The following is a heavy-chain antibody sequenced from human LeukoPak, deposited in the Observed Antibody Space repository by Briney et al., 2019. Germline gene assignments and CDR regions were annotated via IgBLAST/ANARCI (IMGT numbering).Heavy chain of an antibody. CDR1: GGTFSSYA. CDR3: ARVSPNCSGGSCYFDY. CDR2: IIPILGIA. J-gene: IGHJ4*02. Sequence: GASVNVSCKASGGTFSSYAISWVRQAPGQGLEWMGRIIPILGIANYAQKFQGRVTITADKSTSTAYMELSSLRSEDTAVYYCARVSPNCSGGSCYFDYWGQGTLVTVSS. V-gene: IGHV1-69*04. D-gene: IGHD2-15*01.